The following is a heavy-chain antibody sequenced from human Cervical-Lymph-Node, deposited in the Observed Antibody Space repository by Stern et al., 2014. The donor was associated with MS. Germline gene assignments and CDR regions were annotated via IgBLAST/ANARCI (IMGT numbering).Heavy chain of an antibody. D-gene: IGHD2/OR15-2a*01. CDR2: IFSNDEK. CDR1: GFSLSNTQMG. Sequence: QVTLKESGPVLVKPTETLTLTCTVSGFSLSNTQMGVTWIRQPPGMALEWLAHIFSNDEKSYSTSLKSRLTISKDTSKSQVVLTLTNMDPVDTATYYCARINVGPTFYSPFDYWGQGALVTVSS. V-gene: IGHV2-26*01. CDR3: ARINVGPTFYSPFDY. J-gene: IGHJ4*02.